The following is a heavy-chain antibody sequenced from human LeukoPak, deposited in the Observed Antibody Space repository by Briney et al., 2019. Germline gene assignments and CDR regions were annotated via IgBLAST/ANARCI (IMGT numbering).Heavy chain of an antibody. Sequence: PGGSLRLSCAASGFTFSSYSMNWVRQPPGKGLEWVSYISSSSSTIYYAASVKGRFTISRDNSKNTLYLQMNSLRAEDTAVYYCAKDMRGGSGSSDYWGQGTLVTVSS. J-gene: IGHJ4*02. CDR3: AKDMRGGSGSSDY. D-gene: IGHD3-10*01. CDR2: ISSSSSTI. CDR1: GFTFSSYS. V-gene: IGHV3-48*01.